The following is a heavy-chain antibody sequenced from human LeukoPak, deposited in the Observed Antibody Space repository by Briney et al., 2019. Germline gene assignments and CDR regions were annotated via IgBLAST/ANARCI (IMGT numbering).Heavy chain of an antibody. J-gene: IGHJ4*02. CDR1: GGSISSSSYY. CDR3: TRHFGSGRDDY. CDR2: IYYSGST. V-gene: IGHV4-39*01. D-gene: IGHD3-10*01. Sequence: SETLSLTCTVSGGSISSSSYYWGWIRQPPGKGLEWIGSIYYSGSTYYNPSLKSRVTVSVDTSKNQFTVNLSSVTAADTAVYYCTRHFGSGRDDYWGQGTLVTVSS.